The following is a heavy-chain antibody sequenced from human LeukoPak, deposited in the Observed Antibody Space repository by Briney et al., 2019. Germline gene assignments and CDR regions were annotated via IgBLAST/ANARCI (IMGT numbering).Heavy chain of an antibody. Sequence: GESLEISWQGSGYLFTSYSIGGVRQMPGKGLEWMGSIYPGDSDTRYSPSFQGQVTISADKSISTAYLQWSSLKASDTAMYYCARQGGSGWYRENDAFDIWGQGTMVTVSS. V-gene: IGHV5-51*01. D-gene: IGHD6-19*01. CDR1: GYLFTSYS. J-gene: IGHJ3*02. CDR2: IYPGDSDT. CDR3: ARQGGSGWYRENDAFDI.